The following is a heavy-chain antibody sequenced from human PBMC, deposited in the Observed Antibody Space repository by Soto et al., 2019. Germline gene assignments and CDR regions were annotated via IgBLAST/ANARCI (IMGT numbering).Heavy chain of an antibody. D-gene: IGHD1-26*01. J-gene: IGHJ4*02. CDR2: ISGNGGST. CDR3: AILRASISTFAY. Sequence: GGSLRLSCAASGFTFSNYAMSWVRQAPGKGLEWVSTISGNGGSTYYADSVKGRFTISRDNSKNMLFLQINSLRDDDSAVYYCAILRASISTFAYWGQGTPVTVSS. V-gene: IGHV3-23*01. CDR1: GFTFSNYA.